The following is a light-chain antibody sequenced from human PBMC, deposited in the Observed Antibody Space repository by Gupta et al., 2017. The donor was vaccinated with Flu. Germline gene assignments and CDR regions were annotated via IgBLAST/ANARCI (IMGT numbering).Light chain of an antibody. CDR1: QSVSSNY. Sequence: ERATPSCRASQSVSSNYLAWYQQKPGQAPRLLIYGASIRATGIPDRFSGSGSGTDFTLTISRLEPEDFAVYYCHQYGSSPRTFGQGTKVEI. CDR2: GAS. CDR3: HQYGSSPRT. J-gene: IGKJ1*01. V-gene: IGKV3-20*01.